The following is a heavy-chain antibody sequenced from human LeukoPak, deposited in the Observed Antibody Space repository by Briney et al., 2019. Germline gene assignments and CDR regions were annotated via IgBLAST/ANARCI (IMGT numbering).Heavy chain of an antibody. CDR1: GGTFSSYA. V-gene: IGHV1-69*13. D-gene: IGHD6-13*01. CDR2: IIPIFGTA. J-gene: IGHJ5*02. Sequence: SVKVSCKASGGTFSSYAISWVRQAPGQGLEWMGGIIPIFGTANYAQKFQGRVTITADESTSTAYMELSSLRSEDTAVYYCARVPIAAAGTRWFDPWGQGTLVTVSS. CDR3: ARVPIAAAGTRWFDP.